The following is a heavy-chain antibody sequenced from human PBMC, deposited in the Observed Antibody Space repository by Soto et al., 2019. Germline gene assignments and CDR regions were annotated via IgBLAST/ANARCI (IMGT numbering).Heavy chain of an antibody. D-gene: IGHD3-22*01. CDR3: ARGDYYDSSGPFSDAFDI. V-gene: IGHV3-74*01. CDR2: INSDGSST. Sequence: GGSLRLSCVASGFTFSSYWMHWVRQAPGKGLVWVSRINSDGSSTYYADSVKGRFTISRDNAKNTLYLQMNSLRAEDTAVYYCARGDYYDSSGPFSDAFDIWGQGTMVTVSS. J-gene: IGHJ3*02. CDR1: GFTFSSYW.